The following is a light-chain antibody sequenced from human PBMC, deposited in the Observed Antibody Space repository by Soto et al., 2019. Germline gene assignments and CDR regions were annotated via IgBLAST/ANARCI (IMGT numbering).Light chain of an antibody. V-gene: IGKV1-5*03. CDR3: QQYSSSST. Sequence: DIRMTQSPSTLSASVGGRVTITCRASRSVSPWLAWYQQKPGKAPKLLIYRTSSLQNGVPARFSGRGSGTDFFLTISNLQPDDFATYYCQQYSSSSTFGQGTRVELK. J-gene: IGKJ1*01. CDR1: RSVSPW. CDR2: RTS.